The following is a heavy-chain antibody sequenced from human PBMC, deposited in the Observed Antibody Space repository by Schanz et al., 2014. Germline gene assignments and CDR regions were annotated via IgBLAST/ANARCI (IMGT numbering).Heavy chain of an antibody. Sequence: QVQLVQSGSEVRKPGASVKVSCKASGYIFGSHGMTWVRQAPGQGPELMGWINAHTGNTQYAQKFQGRVNMTRDTVTTTVHLELTRLRTDDTAIYYCARVHIATYHYNSPGAFDIWGQGTSVTVSS. CDR2: INAHTGNT. CDR3: ARVHIATYHYNSPGAFDI. D-gene: IGHD3-10*01. CDR1: GYIFGSHG. J-gene: IGHJ3*02. V-gene: IGHV1-18*01.